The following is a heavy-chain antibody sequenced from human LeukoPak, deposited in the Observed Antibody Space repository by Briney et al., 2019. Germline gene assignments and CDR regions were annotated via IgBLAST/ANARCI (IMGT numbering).Heavy chain of an antibody. J-gene: IGHJ2*01. V-gene: IGHV4-61*02. CDR3: ARVLRSKVGFDL. CDR1: GGSISSGSYY. Sequence: TSETLSLTCTVSGGSISSGSYYWSWIRQPAGKGLEWIGRIYTSGSTNYNPSLKSRVTISVDTSKNQFSLKLSSVTAADTAVYYCARVLRSKVGFDLWGRGTLVTVSS. CDR2: IYTSGST. D-gene: IGHD3-3*01.